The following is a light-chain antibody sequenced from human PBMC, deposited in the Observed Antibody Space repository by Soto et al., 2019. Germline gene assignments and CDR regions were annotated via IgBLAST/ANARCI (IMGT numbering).Light chain of an antibody. CDR1: QSVGDY. CDR3: QQREDWPRA. CDR2: DAS. Sequence: EIVLTQSPATLSLSPGERATLSCRASQSVGDYLGWYQQKPGQAPRLLIYDASQRATGVPARFSASGSGTDFTLPISSLQPEDLAIYYCQQREDWPRAFGGGTKVEFK. J-gene: IGKJ4*01. V-gene: IGKV3-11*01.